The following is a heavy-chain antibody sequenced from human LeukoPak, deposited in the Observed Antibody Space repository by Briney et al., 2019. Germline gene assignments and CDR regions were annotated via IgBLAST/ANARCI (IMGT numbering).Heavy chain of an antibody. J-gene: IGHJ4*02. Sequence: PGGSLRLSCAASGFTFSDHYMSWFRLSPGKGLEWLSYITSSGTTTDYADSVKGRFTISRDSAKNSMYLQMNSLRPEDTAVYYCARDPDYGDPEWGQGTLVTVSS. CDR1: GFTFSDHY. D-gene: IGHD4-17*01. CDR2: ITSSGTTT. CDR3: ARDPDYGDPE. V-gene: IGHV3-11*01.